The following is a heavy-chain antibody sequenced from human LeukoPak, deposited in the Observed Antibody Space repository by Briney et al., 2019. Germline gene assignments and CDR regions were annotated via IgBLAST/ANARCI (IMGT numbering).Heavy chain of an antibody. Sequence: GGSLRLSCAASGFTVSSNYVSWVRQAPGKGLEWVSAVSARGDTTYYADSAKGRFTISRDNAKSTVYLEMSSLRAEDTAVYYCAKGCSGGSCPRWDYWGQGTLVTVSS. J-gene: IGHJ4*02. CDR1: GFTVSSNY. D-gene: IGHD2-15*01. V-gene: IGHV3-23*01. CDR3: AKGCSGGSCPRWDY. CDR2: VSARGDTT.